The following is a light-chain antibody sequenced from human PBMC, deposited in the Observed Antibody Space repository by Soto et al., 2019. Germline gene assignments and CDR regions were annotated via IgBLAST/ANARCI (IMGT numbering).Light chain of an antibody. CDR3: QQYYNWPRT. V-gene: IGKV3D-15*01. CDR2: GAS. CDR1: QSVSSD. Sequence: EIVLTQSPATLSLSPGERATFSRRASQSVSSDLVWYQQKPGQAPRLLIYGASSRATGIPDRFSGTGSGTEFTLTINSLQAEDSAVYYCQQYYNWPRTFGQGTRLEIK. J-gene: IGKJ5*01.